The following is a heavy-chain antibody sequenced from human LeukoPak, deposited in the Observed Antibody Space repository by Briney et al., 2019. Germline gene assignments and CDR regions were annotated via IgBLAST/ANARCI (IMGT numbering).Heavy chain of an antibody. CDR3: ARGRGDYPNWFDP. V-gene: IGHV3-30*04. Sequence: PGRSLRLSCAASRFTFSNYAMHWVRQAPGKGLEWVAVISYDGFDKYYADSVKGRFTISRDNAKNSLYLQMNSLRAEDTAVYYCARGRGDYPNWFDPWGQGTLVTVSS. J-gene: IGHJ5*02. CDR1: RFTFSNYA. D-gene: IGHD4-11*01. CDR2: ISYDGFDK.